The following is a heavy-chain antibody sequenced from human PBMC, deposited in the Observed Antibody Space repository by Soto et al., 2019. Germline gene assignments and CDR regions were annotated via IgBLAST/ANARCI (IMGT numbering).Heavy chain of an antibody. CDR1: GDSVSSNNY. D-gene: IGHD5-18*01. CDR3: ARNRAYSQGD. J-gene: IGHJ4*02. V-gene: IGHV4-4*02. Sequence: SETLSLTCAVSGDSVSSNNYWTWVRQPPREGLEWIGEISHSGSAIYNPSLESRVTISLDKSRNHFSLILSSVTAADTAVYYCARNRAYSQGDWGQGTLVTVSS. CDR2: ISHSGSA.